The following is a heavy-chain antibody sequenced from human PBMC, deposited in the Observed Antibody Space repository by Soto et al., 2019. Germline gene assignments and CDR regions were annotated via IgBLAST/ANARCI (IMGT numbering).Heavy chain of an antibody. CDR1: GGSISSYY. CDR2: IHYSGSA. CDR3: ARPYSGSYWAAFYI. Sequence: QVQLQESGPGLVKPSETLSLTCTVSGGSISSYYWSWIRQPPGKGLEWIGYIHYSGSANYSPSLRSRVPISVDTSENQFSLRLSSVTAADTAVYFCARPYSGSYWAAFYIWGQGTMVTVSS. J-gene: IGHJ3*02. D-gene: IGHD1-26*01. V-gene: IGHV4-59*01.